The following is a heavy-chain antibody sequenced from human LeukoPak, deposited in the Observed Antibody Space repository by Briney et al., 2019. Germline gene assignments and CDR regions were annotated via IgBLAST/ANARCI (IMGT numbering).Heavy chain of an antibody. D-gene: IGHD1-26*01. CDR1: GDSISSSGYY. Sequence: SETLSLTCTVSGDSISSSGYYWAWIRQPPGKGLEWIGEINHSGSTNYNPSLKSRVTISVDTSKNQFSLKLSSVTAADTAVYYCARASYSIGYNWFDPWGQGTLVTVSS. CDR2: INHSGST. CDR3: ARASYSIGYNWFDP. J-gene: IGHJ5*02. V-gene: IGHV4-39*07.